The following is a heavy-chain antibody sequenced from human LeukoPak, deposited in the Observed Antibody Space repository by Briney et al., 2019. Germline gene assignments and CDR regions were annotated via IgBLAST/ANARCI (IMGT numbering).Heavy chain of an antibody. CDR2: IRSKAYGGTT. D-gene: IGHD2-21*02. CDR1: GFTFGNYA. Sequence: PGRSLRLSCTTSGFTFGNYAMSWFRQAPGKGLEWVGFIRSKAYGGTTEYAASVTGRFIISRDDYKSIAYLQMNSLKTEDTAVYYCTREEVAYCGGDCYPSGFDYWGYGTVGPVSS. CDR3: TREEVAYCGGDCYPSGFDY. J-gene: IGHJ4*01. V-gene: IGHV3-49*03.